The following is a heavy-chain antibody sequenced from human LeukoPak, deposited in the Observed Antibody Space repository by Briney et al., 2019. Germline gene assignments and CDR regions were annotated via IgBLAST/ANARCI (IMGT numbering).Heavy chain of an antibody. D-gene: IGHD6-19*01. CDR1: GFTFSSYW. V-gene: IGHV3-66*01. CDR3: ATSSGWADYYYYYMDV. J-gene: IGHJ6*03. CDR2: IYSGGST. Sequence: GGSLRLSCAASGFTFSSYWMSWVRQAPGKGLEWVSVIYSGGSTYYADSVKGRFTISRDNSKNTLYLQMNSLRAEDTAVYYCATSSGWADYYYYYMDVWGKGTTVTISS.